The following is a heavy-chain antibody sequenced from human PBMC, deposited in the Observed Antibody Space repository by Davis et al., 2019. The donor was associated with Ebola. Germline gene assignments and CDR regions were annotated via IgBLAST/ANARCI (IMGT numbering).Heavy chain of an antibody. CDR3: AKQRGVGAIDYDY. V-gene: IGHV3-23*01. CDR2: VNSNGGYT. D-gene: IGHD1-26*01. J-gene: IGHJ4*02. Sequence: GGSLRLSCVSSGFSFSHYAMSWARQAPGKGLEWVSAVNSNGGYTYYADCVKGRFTISRDSSTVYLQMNSLRVEDTAVYYCAKQRGVGAIDYDYWGRGTVVTVSS. CDR1: GFSFSHYA.